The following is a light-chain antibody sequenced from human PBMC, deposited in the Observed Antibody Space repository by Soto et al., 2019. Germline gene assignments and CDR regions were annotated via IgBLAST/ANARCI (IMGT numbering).Light chain of an antibody. CDR2: DAS. J-gene: IGKJ4*01. Sequence: EIVLTQSPATLSLSPGERATLSCRASQSVSRYLAWYQQKPGQAPRLLIYDASKRATGIPARFSGSGSGTDFTLIISSLEPEDFAVYYCEYYGTSITFGGGTKVEIK. CDR1: QSVSRY. V-gene: IGKV3-11*01. CDR3: EYYGTSIT.